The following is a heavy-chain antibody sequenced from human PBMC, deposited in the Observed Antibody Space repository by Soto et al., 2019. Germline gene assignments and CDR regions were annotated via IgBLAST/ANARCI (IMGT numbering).Heavy chain of an antibody. CDR3: AKDRLKLAPHYFDY. CDR1: EFTFSSYA. V-gene: IGHV3-23*01. D-gene: IGHD6-13*01. Sequence: GGSLRLSCAASEFTFSSYAMTWVRQAPGKGLVWFSAFSGSVFSTYYADSVKGFFTISREISKNTLFLQLNSLRAEDTAVYYCAKDRLKLAPHYFDYWGQGTLVTVS. J-gene: IGHJ4*02. CDR2: FSGSVFST.